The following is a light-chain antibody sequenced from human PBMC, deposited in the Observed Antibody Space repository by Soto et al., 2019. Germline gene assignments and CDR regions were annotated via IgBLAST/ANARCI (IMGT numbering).Light chain of an antibody. J-gene: IGKJ1*01. CDR3: QQYNNWLRSWT. Sequence: EIVMTQSPATLSVSPGERATLSCRASQSVSSNLAWYQQKPGQAPRLLIYAASTRATGIPARFSGSGSGTEYTLTISSLQSEDYAGYYCQQYNNWLRSWTFGQGTKVEIK. CDR1: QSVSSN. V-gene: IGKV3-15*01. CDR2: AAS.